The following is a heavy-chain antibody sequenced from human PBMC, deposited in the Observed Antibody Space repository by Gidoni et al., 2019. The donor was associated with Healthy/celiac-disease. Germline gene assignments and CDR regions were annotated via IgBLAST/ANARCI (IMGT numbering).Heavy chain of an antibody. CDR3: ARRGCSGGSCYSGYWYYGMDV. CDR2: ISAYKGNT. D-gene: IGHD2-15*01. Sequence: QVQLVQSGAEGKKPGASVKVSCKAAGSTFPSYGFSWVRQAPGQALEWMGWISAYKGNTNYAQKLQGRVTMTTDTSTSTAYMELRSLRSDDTAVYYCARRGCSGGSCYSGYWYYGMDVWGQGTTVTVSS. J-gene: IGHJ6*02. V-gene: IGHV1-18*04. CDR1: GSTFPSYG.